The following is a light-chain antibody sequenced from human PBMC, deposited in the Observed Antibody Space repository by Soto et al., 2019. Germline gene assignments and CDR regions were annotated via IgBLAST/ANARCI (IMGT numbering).Light chain of an antibody. CDR1: QGIGIH. CDR3: LPHHLFPFT. Sequence: DIQMTQSPPSLSASVGARVTITCRASQGIGIHLGWYQQKLGKAPKRLIYAASSLQSGVPSRFSGSGSGTEFTLAISGLQPEDLATNYCLPHHLFPFTVGPGTKVDI. J-gene: IGKJ3*01. CDR2: AAS. V-gene: IGKV1-17*01.